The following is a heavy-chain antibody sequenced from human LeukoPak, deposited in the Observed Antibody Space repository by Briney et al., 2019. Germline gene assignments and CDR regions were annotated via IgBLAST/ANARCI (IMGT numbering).Heavy chain of an antibody. CDR2: IKQDGSEK. Sequence: GGSLRLSCAASGFTFSSYWMSWVRQAPGKGLEWVANIKQDGSEKYYVDSVKGRFTISRGNAKNSLYLQMNSLRAEDTAVYYCARGAHYDILTSDYWGQGTLVTVSS. CDR3: ARGAHYDILTSDY. J-gene: IGHJ4*02. D-gene: IGHD3-9*01. CDR1: GFTFSSYW. V-gene: IGHV3-7*04.